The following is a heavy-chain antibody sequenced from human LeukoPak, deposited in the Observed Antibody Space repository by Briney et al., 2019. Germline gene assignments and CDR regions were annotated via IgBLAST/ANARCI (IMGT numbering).Heavy chain of an antibody. CDR3: ARDHSYGGKIPLFDY. J-gene: IGHJ4*02. CDR2: IWYDGSNE. Sequence: GGSLRLSCAASGFIFSSYGMHWVRQAPGKGLEWVAVIWYDGSNEYYADSVKGRFTISRDNSKNTLYLQMNSLRAEETAVYYCARDHSYGGKIPLFDYWGQGTLVTVSS. D-gene: IGHD4-23*01. CDR1: GFIFSSYG. V-gene: IGHV3-33*01.